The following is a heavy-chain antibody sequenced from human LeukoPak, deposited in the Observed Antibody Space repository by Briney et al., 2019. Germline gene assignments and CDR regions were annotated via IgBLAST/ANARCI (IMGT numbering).Heavy chain of an antibody. Sequence: GGSLRLSCTASGFTFSGYWMNWVRQAPGKGLVWVSRIGSDGGSTTYADSVKGRSTISRDNAKNTLYLQMTSLRAEDTAVYYCARGGSGNSYYWGQGTLVTVSS. V-gene: IGHV3-74*03. D-gene: IGHD4-23*01. CDR2: IGSDGGST. J-gene: IGHJ4*02. CDR1: GFTFSGYW. CDR3: ARGGSGNSYY.